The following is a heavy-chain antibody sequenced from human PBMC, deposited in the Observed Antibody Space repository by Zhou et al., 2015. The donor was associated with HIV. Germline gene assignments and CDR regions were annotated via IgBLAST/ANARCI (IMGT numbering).Heavy chain of an antibody. V-gene: IGHV1-2*06. CDR3: ARGYCSAGNCWTVDY. Sequence: QVQLVQSGAEVKKPGASVKVSCKTSGYSFTGYYMHWVRQAPGQGLEWMGRINPNSGGTNYEQRFQGRVTMTMDTSISTAYMELRRLRSDDTAVYYCARGYCSAGNCWTVDYWGQGTLVTVSS. CDR2: INPNSGGT. D-gene: IGHD2-15*01. CDR1: GYSFTGYY. J-gene: IGHJ4*02.